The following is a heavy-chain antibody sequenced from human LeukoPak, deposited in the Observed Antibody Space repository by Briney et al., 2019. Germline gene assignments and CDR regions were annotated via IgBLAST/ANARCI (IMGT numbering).Heavy chain of an antibody. CDR1: GGSISSSSYY. Sequence: SETLSLTCTVSGGSISSSSYYWGWIRQPPGKGLEWIGSIYYSGSTYYNPSLKSRVTISVDKSKNQFSLKLSSVTAADTAVYYCARGSTRYYDSSGFDYWGQGTLVTVSS. D-gene: IGHD3-22*01. CDR3: ARGSTRYYDSSGFDY. V-gene: IGHV4-39*07. CDR2: IYYSGST. J-gene: IGHJ4*02.